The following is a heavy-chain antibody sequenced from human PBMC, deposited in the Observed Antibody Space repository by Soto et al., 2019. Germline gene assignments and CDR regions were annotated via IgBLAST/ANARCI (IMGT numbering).Heavy chain of an antibody. CDR2: ISGDSGNT. D-gene: IGHD6-19*01. J-gene: IGHJ4*01. V-gene: IGHV1-3*01. Sequence: ASVKVSCKASGYMFTKSAMHWVRQAPGQRLEWMGWISGDSGNTKYSPKLQDRVTITRDTSASTAYMELSSLRSEDTALYYCARDGVAAGNINFDYWGQGTLVTVS. CDR3: ARDGVAAGNINFDY. CDR1: GYMFTKSA.